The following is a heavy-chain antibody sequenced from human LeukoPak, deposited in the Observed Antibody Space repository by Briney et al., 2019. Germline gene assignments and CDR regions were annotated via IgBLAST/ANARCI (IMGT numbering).Heavy chain of an antibody. CDR3: AVQDYYDSSGYLYYFDY. CDR1: GFTFSSYS. Sequence: PGGSLRLSCAASGFTFSSYSMNWVRQAPGKGLEWVSYISSSSSTIYYADSVKGRFTISRDNAKNSLYLQMNSLRDEDTAVYYCAVQDYYDSSGYLYYFDYWGQGTLVTVSS. D-gene: IGHD3-22*01. CDR2: ISSSSSTI. V-gene: IGHV3-48*02. J-gene: IGHJ4*02.